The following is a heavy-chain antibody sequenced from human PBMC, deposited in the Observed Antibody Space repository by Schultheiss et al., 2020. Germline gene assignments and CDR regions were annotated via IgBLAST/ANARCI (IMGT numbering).Heavy chain of an antibody. D-gene: IGHD6-19*01. V-gene: IGHV3-23*01. CDR3: TTDIAVAGTNWFDP. CDR1: GFSFDDYA. J-gene: IGHJ5*02. Sequence: GGSLRLSCAASGFSFDDYAMHWVRQAPGKGLEWVSGISGSGGSTYYADSVKGRFTISRDNSKNTLYLQMNSLRAEDTAVYYCTTDIAVAGTNWFDPWGQGTLVTVSS. CDR2: ISGSGGST.